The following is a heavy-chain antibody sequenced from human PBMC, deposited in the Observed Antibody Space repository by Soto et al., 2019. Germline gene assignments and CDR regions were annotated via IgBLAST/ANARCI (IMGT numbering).Heavy chain of an antibody. CDR1: GGSISSGGYY. Sequence: SETLSLTCTVSGGSISSGGYYWSWIRQHPGKGLEWIGYIYYSGSTYYNPSLKSRVTISVDTSKNQFSLKLSSVTAADTAVYYCARVGGPYYDFWSGYSTHNWFDPWGQGTLVTVS. J-gene: IGHJ5*02. CDR3: ARVGGPYYDFWSGYSTHNWFDP. CDR2: IYYSGST. V-gene: IGHV4-31*03. D-gene: IGHD3-3*01.